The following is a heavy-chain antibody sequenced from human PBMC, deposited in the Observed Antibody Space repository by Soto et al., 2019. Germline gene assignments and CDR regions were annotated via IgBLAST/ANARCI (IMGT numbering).Heavy chain of an antibody. CDR1: GFAFSTYS. J-gene: IGHJ1*01. CDR3: APGGRDSLGYFQY. V-gene: IGHV3-23*01. Sequence: EVKLLESGGGLVQPGGSLRLSCAASGFAFSTYSMNWVRQAPGKGLEWVSAINGGGGSTYYADSVKGRFTISRDNSKNTVYLQMNSLRAEDTAVYYCAPGGRDSLGYFQYWGQGTLITVSS. D-gene: IGHD2-21*01. CDR2: INGGGGST.